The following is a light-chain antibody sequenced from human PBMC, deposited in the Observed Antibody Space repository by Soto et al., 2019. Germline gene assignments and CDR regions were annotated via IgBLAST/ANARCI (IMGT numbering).Light chain of an antibody. CDR2: DVS. J-gene: IGKJ1*01. CDR1: QSVSSAY. Sequence: NVLRLSVGTRAVSRRERATGSCRASQSVSSAYLAWYQLKPGQAPRLLIYDVSSRATGIPDRFSGSGSGTDFTLTVSRLEPEDFALYYCQPSGRSPETFGQGTKVDI. CDR3: QPSGRSPET. V-gene: IGKV3-20*01.